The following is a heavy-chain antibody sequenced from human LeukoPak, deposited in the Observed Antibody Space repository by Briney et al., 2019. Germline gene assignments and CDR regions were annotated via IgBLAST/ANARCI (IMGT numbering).Heavy chain of an antibody. V-gene: IGHV4-59*01. J-gene: IGHJ4*02. CDR3: ARDAAAVTSN. D-gene: IGHD4-17*01. Sequence: SETLSLTCTVSGGSISTYYWNWIRQPPGKGLEWIGYISYSGATNYDPSLKSRVTISLDTSKHQFSLILNSVTAADTAVYYCARDAAAVTSNWGQGTLVTVSS. CDR1: GGSISTYY. CDR2: ISYSGAT.